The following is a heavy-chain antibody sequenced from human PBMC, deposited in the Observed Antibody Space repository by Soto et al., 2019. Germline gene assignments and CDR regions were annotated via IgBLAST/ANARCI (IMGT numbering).Heavy chain of an antibody. J-gene: IGHJ6*02. Sequence: KISCKGSGYSFTSYWISWVRQMPGKGLEWMGRIDPSDSYTNYSPSFQGHVTISADKSISTAYLQWSSLKASDTAMYYCARLLGGLGAAGNYYYYGMDVWGQGTTVTVSS. V-gene: IGHV5-10-1*01. CDR2: IDPSDSYT. CDR1: GYSFTSYW. CDR3: ARLLGGLGAAGNYYYYGMDV. D-gene: IGHD3-16*01.